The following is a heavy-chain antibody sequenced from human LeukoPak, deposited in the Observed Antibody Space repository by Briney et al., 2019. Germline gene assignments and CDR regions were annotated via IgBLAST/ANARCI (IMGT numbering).Heavy chain of an antibody. V-gene: IGHV3-33*01. D-gene: IGHD3-10*01. CDR2: IWYDGSKK. CDR1: GFIFRSYG. J-gene: IGHJ4*02. CDR3: ARVAGHDIRGLITYYFDD. Sequence: GRSLRLSCAASGFIFRSYGMQWVRQAPGKGLEWVAIIWYDGSKKYYADSVKGRFTISRDNSKNTLYLQMNSLRAEDTAVYYCARVAGHDIRGLITYYFDDWGQGTLVTVSS.